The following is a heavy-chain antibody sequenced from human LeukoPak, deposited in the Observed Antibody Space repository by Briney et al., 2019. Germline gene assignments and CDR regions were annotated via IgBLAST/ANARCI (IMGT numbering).Heavy chain of an antibody. D-gene: IGHD3-10*01. J-gene: IGHJ4*02. CDR1: GGSFSGYY. Sequence: SETLSLTCAVYGGSFSGYYWSWIRQPPGKGLEWIGEINHSGSTNYNPSLKSRVTISVDTSKNQFSLKLSSVTAADTAVYYCASGRRVAPVRGLLGYWGQGTLVTVSS. CDR3: ASGRRVAPVRGLLGY. V-gene: IGHV4-34*01. CDR2: INHSGST.